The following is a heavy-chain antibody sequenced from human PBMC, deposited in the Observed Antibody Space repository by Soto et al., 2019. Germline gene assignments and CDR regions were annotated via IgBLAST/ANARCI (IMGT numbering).Heavy chain of an antibody. CDR3: ARSYGSGSYYGMDV. Sequence: QVQLVQSGAEVKKPGASVKVSCKASGYTFTGYYMHRVRQAPGQGLEWMGWINPNSGGTNYAQKFQGWVTMTRDTSISTAYMELSRLRSDDTAVYYCARSYGSGSYYGMDVWGQGTTVTVSS. V-gene: IGHV1-2*04. J-gene: IGHJ6*02. CDR2: INPNSGGT. CDR1: GYTFTGYY. D-gene: IGHD3-10*01.